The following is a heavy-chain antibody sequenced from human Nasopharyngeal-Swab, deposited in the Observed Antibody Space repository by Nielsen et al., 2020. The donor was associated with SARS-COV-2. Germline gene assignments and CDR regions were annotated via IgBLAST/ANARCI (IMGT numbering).Heavy chain of an antibody. CDR2: IIPIFGTA. CDR3: ARVLLWFGELYYFDY. D-gene: IGHD3-10*01. Sequence: SVKVSCKASGGTFSSYAISWVRQAPGQGLEWMGGIIPIFGTANYAQKFQGRVTITADESTSTAYMELSSLRSEDTAVYYCARVLLWFGELYYFDYWGQGTLVTVSS. CDR1: GGTFSSYA. V-gene: IGHV1-69*13. J-gene: IGHJ4*02.